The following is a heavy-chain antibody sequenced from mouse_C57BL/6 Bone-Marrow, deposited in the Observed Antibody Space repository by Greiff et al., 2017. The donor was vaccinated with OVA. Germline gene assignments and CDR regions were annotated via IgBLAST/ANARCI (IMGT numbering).Heavy chain of an antibody. CDR3: AREGVYDGYYVDAMDY. Sequence: QVQLKQSGAELARPGASVKMSCKASGYTFTCYTMHWVKQRPGQGLEWIGYINPSSGHTKYNQKFKVKAKLTADKASSTAYMQLSSLTSEDSAVYYCAREGVYDGYYVDAMDYWGQGTSVTVAS. J-gene: IGHJ4*01. D-gene: IGHD2-3*01. CDR2: INPSSGHT. CDR1: GYTFTCYT. V-gene: IGHV1-4*01.